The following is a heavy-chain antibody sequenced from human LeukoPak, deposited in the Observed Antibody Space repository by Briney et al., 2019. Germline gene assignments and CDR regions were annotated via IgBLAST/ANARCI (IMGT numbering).Heavy chain of an antibody. Sequence: ASVNVSCTASGYTFTSYGISWVRQAPGQGLEWMGWISAYNGNTNYAQKLQGRVTMTTDISTSTAYMELRSLRSDDTAVYYCARHDSSGYYNWFDPWGQEPWSPSPQ. D-gene: IGHD3-22*01. CDR3: ARHDSSGYYNWFDP. CDR2: ISAYNGNT. V-gene: IGHV1-18*01. J-gene: IGHJ5*02. CDR1: GYTFTSYG.